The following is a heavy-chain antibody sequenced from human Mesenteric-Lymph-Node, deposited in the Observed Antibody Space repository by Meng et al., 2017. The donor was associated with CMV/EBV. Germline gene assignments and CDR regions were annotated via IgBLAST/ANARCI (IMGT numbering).Heavy chain of an antibody. D-gene: IGHD2-2*01. Sequence: ASVKVSCKASGGTFISYAISWVRQAPGQGLEWMGWISAYNGNTNYAQKLQGRVTMTTDTSTSTAYLELRSLRSDDTAVYYCARDESLVVPAAGYWGQGTLVTVSS. CDR1: GGTFISYA. CDR2: ISAYNGNT. CDR3: ARDESLVVPAAGY. V-gene: IGHV1-18*01. J-gene: IGHJ4*02.